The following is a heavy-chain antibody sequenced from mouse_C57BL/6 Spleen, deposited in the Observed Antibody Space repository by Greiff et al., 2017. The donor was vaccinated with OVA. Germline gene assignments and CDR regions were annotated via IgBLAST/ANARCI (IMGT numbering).Heavy chain of an antibody. J-gene: IGHJ2*01. V-gene: IGHV5-4*01. CDR3: ARDEGDKQPYYCDY. D-gene: IGHD3-3*01. CDR2: ISDGGSYT. Sequence: EVKLMESGGGLVKPGGSLKLSCAASGFTFSSYAMSWVRQTPEKRLEWVATISDGGSYTYYPDNVKGRFTISRDNAKNNLYLQMSHLKSEDTAMYYCARDEGDKQPYYCDYWGQGTTLTVSS. CDR1: GFTFSSYA.